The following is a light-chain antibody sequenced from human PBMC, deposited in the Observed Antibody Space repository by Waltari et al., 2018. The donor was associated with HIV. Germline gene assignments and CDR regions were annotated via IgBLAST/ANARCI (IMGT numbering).Light chain of an antibody. J-gene: IGLJ1*01. CDR3: AAWDDSLKNYV. CDR1: SSNIGRNY. V-gene: IGLV1-47*01. CDR2: RNN. Sequence: QSVLTQPPSASGTPGQRVAISCSGSSSNIGRNYVYWYQQVPGAAPKLLRCRNNRVLSGVPDRFSVSKSGASASLAISGRRSDDEADYYCAAWDDSLKNYVFGTGTRVTVL.